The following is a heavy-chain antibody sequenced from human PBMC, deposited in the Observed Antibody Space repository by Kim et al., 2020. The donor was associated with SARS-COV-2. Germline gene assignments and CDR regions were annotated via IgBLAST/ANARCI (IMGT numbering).Heavy chain of an antibody. CDR2: MNPNSGNT. V-gene: IGHV1-8*01. D-gene: IGHD3-3*01. CDR1: GYTFTSYD. CDR3: ARVSRITIFGVVTFNYGMDG. Sequence: ASVKVSCKASGYTFTSYDTNWVRQATGQGLEWMGWMNPNSGNTGYAPKFQGRVTMTRNTSISTAYMELSSLRSEDTAVYYCARVSRITIFGVVTFNYGMDGWGQVTTVTVSS. J-gene: IGHJ6*02.